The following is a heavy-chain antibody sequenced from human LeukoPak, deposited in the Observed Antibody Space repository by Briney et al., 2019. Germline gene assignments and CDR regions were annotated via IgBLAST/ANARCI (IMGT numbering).Heavy chain of an antibody. CDR1: GFTFSTYS. Sequence: GGSLRLSCAASGFTFSTYSMYWVRQAPGKGLEWVSSIDSSSTYIYYADSLKGRFTISRDNAKNSLFLQVNSLRAEDTAVYYCARGLQRITDWYFDLWGRGTLVTVSS. CDR3: ARGLQRITDWYFDL. CDR2: IDSSSTYI. D-gene: IGHD1-14*01. J-gene: IGHJ2*01. V-gene: IGHV3-21*01.